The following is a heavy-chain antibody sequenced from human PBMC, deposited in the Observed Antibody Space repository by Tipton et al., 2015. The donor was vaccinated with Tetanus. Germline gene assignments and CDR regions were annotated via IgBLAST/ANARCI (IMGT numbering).Heavy chain of an antibody. V-gene: IGHV4-30-2*01. CDR2: IYQTGST. D-gene: IGHD1-1*01. Sequence: TLSLTCNVTGALLTTGGYSWGWIRQPPGQGLEWIGYIYQTGSTYFNPSLRSRLTMSFKMSKNQFSLKLTSATAADTAVYYCAQTADNWFDPWGQGTLVTVSS. CDR3: AQTADNWFDP. J-gene: IGHJ5*02. CDR1: GALLTTGGYS.